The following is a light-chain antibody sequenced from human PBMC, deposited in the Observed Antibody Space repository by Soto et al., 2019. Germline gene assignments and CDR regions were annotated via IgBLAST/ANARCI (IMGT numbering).Light chain of an antibody. J-gene: IGKJ4*01. CDR3: QQYENAPLT. Sequence: DIQMTQAPSSLSASVGDRVTITCRARQDISTYLAWYQQKPGKVPKLLISAAYTLQSGVPPRFSGSGSGTDFTLTISSLQPEDVATYYCQQYENAPLTFGGGTKVEIK. CDR2: AAY. CDR1: QDISTY. V-gene: IGKV1-27*01.